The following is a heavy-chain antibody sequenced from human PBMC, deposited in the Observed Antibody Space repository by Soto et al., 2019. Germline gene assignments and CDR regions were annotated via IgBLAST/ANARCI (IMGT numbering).Heavy chain of an antibody. D-gene: IGHD2-2*01. CDR3: AGPVRAQSSTSTYYYGMAV. Sequence: QVQLVQSGAEVKKPGSSVKVSCKASGGTFSSYTISWVRQAPGQGLEWMGRIIPILGIANYAQKFQGRVTITRDNSTGKAYMEVSSLRAEDTAVYDWAGPVRAQSSTSTYYYGMAVWGQGTPVTVSS. J-gene: IGHJ6*02. CDR2: IIPILGIA. V-gene: IGHV1-69*02. CDR1: GGTFSSYT.